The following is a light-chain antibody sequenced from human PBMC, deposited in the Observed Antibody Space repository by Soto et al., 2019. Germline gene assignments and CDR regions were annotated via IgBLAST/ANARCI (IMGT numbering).Light chain of an antibody. J-gene: IGKJ1*01. V-gene: IGKV3-20*01. CDR3: QQYGTSWT. CDR2: GAS. CDR1: QSVTSSL. Sequence: EIVLTQSPGTLSLSPGERATLSCRASQSVTSSLLAWYQHKPGQAPRLLIYGASNRATGIPDRFSGSGSGTDFTLTISRLEPEDFAVYYCQQYGTSWTFGQGTEVEIK.